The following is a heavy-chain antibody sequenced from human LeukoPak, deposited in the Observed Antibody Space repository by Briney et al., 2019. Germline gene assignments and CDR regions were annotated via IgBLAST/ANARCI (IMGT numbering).Heavy chain of an antibody. CDR3: ARLETYRLLYYYYHMDV. CDR2: IRTSRST. J-gene: IGHJ6*03. Sequence: PGGSLRLSCVASGFTFSTYTMNWVRQAPGKGLEWISSIRTSRSTYYADSVRGRFTISGDNAKNSLYLQMNSLRAEDTAVYYCARLETYRLLYYYYHMDVWGKGTTVTVSS. CDR1: GFTFSTYT. V-gene: IGHV3-48*04. D-gene: IGHD1-1*01.